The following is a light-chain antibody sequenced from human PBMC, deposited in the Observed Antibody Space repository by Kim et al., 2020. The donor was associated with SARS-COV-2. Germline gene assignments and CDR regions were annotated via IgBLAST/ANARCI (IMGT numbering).Light chain of an antibody. V-gene: IGKV3-15*01. J-gene: IGKJ1*01. Sequence: ETVMTQSPATLSVSPGERATLSCRASQSVNSNLVWYQQKPGQAPRLLIYGASTRATGIPARFSGSGAGTEFTLTISSLQSEDFAVYYCQQYSHWPRTFGQGTKVDIK. CDR2: GAS. CDR3: QQYSHWPRT. CDR1: QSVNSN.